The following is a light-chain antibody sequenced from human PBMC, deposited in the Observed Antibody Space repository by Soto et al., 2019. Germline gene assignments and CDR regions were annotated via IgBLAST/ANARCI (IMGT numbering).Light chain of an antibody. CDR1: QSISSY. CDR2: AAS. V-gene: IGKV1-39*01. Sequence: DIQMTQSPLSLSASVGDRVTISCRASQSISSYLNWYQQKPGKAPKLLIYAASSLQSGVPSRFSGSGSGTEFTLTINSLQADDFATYYCQQHNSFSITFGQGTRREIK. CDR3: QQHNSFSIT. J-gene: IGKJ5*01.